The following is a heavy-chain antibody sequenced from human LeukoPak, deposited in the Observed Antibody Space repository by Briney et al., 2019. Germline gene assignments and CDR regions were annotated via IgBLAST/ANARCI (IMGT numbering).Heavy chain of an antibody. V-gene: IGHV4-31*03. D-gene: IGHD3-3*02. CDR2: IYYSGST. Sequence: PSETLSLTCTVSGGSISSGDYHWSWIRQHPGKGLEWIGYIYYSGSTYYNPSLKSRVTISVDTSKNQFSRKLSSVTAADTAVYYCARSLLFSTQGAFDYWGQGTLVTVSS. CDR1: GGSISSGDYH. J-gene: IGHJ4*02. CDR3: ARSLLFSTQGAFDY.